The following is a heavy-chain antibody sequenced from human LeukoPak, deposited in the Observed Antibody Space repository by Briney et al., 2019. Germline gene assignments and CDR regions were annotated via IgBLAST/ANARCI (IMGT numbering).Heavy chain of an antibody. CDR1: GGSISSYY. V-gene: IGHV4-59*01. Sequence: SETLSLTCTVSGGSISSYYWSWIRQPPGKGLEWIGYIYYSGSTNYSPSLKSRVTISVDTSKNQFSLKLSSVTAADTAVYYCARVRWGDSSVKGFDLWGRGTLVTVSS. D-gene: IGHD3-22*01. J-gene: IGHJ2*01. CDR2: IYYSGST. CDR3: ARVRWGDSSVKGFDL.